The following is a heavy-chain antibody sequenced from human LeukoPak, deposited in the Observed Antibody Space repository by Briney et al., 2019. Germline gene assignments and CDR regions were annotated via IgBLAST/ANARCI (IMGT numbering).Heavy chain of an antibody. V-gene: IGHV3-23*01. CDR2: ISGGGSPT. J-gene: IGHJ1*01. Sequence: GGSLRLSCAASGFIFSNYAMSWVRQAPGKGLEWVSAISGGGSPTYDVDSVKGRFTISRDNSRNTLYLQMNSLRVEDTAVYYCARDLDDYNGLPPFFQHWGQGTLVTVSS. D-gene: IGHD5-24*01. CDR1: GFIFSNYA. CDR3: ARDLDDYNGLPPFFQH.